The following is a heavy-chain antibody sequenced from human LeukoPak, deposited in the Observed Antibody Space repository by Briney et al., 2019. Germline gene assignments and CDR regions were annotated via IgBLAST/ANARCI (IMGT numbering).Heavy chain of an antibody. Sequence: PSETLSLTCAVYGGSFSGYYWSWIRQPPGKGLEWIGEINHSGSTNYNPSLKSRVTISVDTSKNQFSLKLSSVTAADTAVYYCARGRRGKDIVVVPAAPRGVYFDYCCQGTLVTVSS. D-gene: IGHD2-2*01. CDR3: ARGRRGKDIVVVPAAPRGVYFDY. J-gene: IGHJ4*02. CDR2: INHSGST. CDR1: GGSFSGYY. V-gene: IGHV4-34*01.